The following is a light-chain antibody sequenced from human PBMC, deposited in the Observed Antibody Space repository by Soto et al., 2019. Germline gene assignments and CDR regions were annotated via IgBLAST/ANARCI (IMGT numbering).Light chain of an antibody. CDR3: QQSYGTPLA. J-gene: IGKJ4*01. CDR1: QSISNY. CDR2: AAS. Sequence: DMEMTQSPSSLSASVGDRVTITCRASQSISNYLNWYQHKPGKVPKLLIYAASTLQSGVPPRLSGSGSGTHFTLTINSPQPEDFATYYCQQSYGTPLAFGGGTKIEIK. V-gene: IGKV1-39*01.